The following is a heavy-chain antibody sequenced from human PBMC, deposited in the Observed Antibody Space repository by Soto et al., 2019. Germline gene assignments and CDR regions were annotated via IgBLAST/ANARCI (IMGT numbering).Heavy chain of an antibody. J-gene: IGHJ6*02. CDR1: GFAFSRYE. D-gene: IGHD3-3*01. V-gene: IGHV3-48*03. CDR3: ARIRRTFDFYDLDV. Sequence: GGSLRLSCAGSGFAFSRYEMTWVRQAPGKGLEWVSDIDKYGNKIYYVDSVKGRFTISRDNARNSLFLQMHSLRADDTALYYCARIRRTFDFYDLDVWGQGTTVTVSS. CDR2: IDKYGNKI.